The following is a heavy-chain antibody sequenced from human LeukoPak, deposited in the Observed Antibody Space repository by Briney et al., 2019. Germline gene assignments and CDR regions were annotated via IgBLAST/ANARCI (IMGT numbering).Heavy chain of an antibody. Sequence: SVKVSCKASGGTFSSYAISWVRQAPGQGLEWMGGIIPIFGTANYAQKFQGRVTITADESTSTAYMELSSLRSEDTAVYYCARVEGYYDSSGYYHPYYFDYWGQGTLVTVSS. CDR1: GGTFSSYA. V-gene: IGHV1-69*13. D-gene: IGHD3-22*01. CDR3: ARVEGYYDSSGYYHPYYFDY. CDR2: IIPIFGTA. J-gene: IGHJ4*02.